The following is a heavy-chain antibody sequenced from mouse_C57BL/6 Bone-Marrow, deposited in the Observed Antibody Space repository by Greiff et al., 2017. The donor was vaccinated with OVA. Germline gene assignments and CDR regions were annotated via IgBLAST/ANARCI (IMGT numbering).Heavy chain of an antibody. CDR2: VFPGSGGS. Sequence: LQQPGAELVKPGASVKMSCRASGYTFTNNWITWVRQRPGQGLEWIGDVFPGSGGSNNNEKFKRRATLTVDTSSSTAYMQLSSLTSEDSAVYYCARDYGSSGGALDYWGQGTSVTVSS. CDR1: GYTFTNNW. D-gene: IGHD1-1*01. J-gene: IGHJ4*01. CDR3: ARDYGSSGGALDY. V-gene: IGHV1-55*01.